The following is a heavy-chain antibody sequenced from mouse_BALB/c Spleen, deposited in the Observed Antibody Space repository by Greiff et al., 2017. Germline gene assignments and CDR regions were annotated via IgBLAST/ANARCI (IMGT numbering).Heavy chain of an antibody. Sequence: EVQLVESGGGLVKPGGSLKLSCAASGFTFSDYYMYWVRQTPEKRLEWVATISDGGSYTYYPDSVKGRFTISRDNAKNNLYLQMSSLKSEDTAMYYCARDGNHGGFAYWGQGTLVTVSA. CDR3: ARDGNHGGFAY. J-gene: IGHJ3*01. CDR2: ISDGGSYT. V-gene: IGHV5-4*02. D-gene: IGHD2-1*01. CDR1: GFTFSDYY.